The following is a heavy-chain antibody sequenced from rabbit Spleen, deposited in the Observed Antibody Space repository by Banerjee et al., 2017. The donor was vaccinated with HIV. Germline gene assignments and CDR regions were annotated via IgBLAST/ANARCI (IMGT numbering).Heavy chain of an antibody. CDR3: ARADDDVGWALKL. V-gene: IGHV1S40*01. Sequence: QSLEESGGDLVKPGASLTLTCTASGFSFSNSYYMCWVRQAPGKGLEWIACIYAGSSGSTYYASWAKGRFTISKTSSTTVTLQMTSLTAADTATYFCARADDDVGWALKLWGQGTLVTVS. CDR2: IYAGSSGST. CDR1: GFSFSNSYY. J-gene: IGHJ4*01. D-gene: IGHD2-1*01.